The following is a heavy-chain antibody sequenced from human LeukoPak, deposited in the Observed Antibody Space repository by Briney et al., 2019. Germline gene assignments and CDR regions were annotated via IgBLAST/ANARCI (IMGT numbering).Heavy chain of an antibody. Sequence: SETLSLTCTVSGGSISSGNHFWSWIRQPPGKGLEWIGYIYYSGSTYYNPSLKSRVTISVDTSKNQFSLKLSSVTAADTAVYYCARSSGSYAENYYYYMDVWGKGTTVTVSS. CDR1: GGSISSGNHF. D-gene: IGHD1-26*01. J-gene: IGHJ6*03. CDR2: IYYSGST. CDR3: ARSSGSYAENYYYYMDV. V-gene: IGHV4-30-4*01.